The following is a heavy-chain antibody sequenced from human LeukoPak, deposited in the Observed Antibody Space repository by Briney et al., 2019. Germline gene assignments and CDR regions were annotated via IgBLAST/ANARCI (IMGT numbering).Heavy chain of an antibody. CDR1: GFTFSSYG. CDR2: ISGSGGST. D-gene: IGHD5/OR15-5a*01. Sequence: GGTLRLSCAASGFTFSSYGMSWVRQAPGKGLEWVSAISGSGGSTYYADSVKGRFTISRDNSKNTLYLQMNSLRAEDTAVYYCAKSSTSDLPGGYFDYWGQGTLVTVSS. CDR3: AKSSTSDLPGGYFDY. V-gene: IGHV3-23*01. J-gene: IGHJ4*02.